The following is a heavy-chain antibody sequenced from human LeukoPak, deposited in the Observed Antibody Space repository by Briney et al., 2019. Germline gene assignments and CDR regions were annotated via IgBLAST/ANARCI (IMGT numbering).Heavy chain of an antibody. CDR2: INHSGST. D-gene: IGHD3-3*01. V-gene: IGHV4-34*01. CDR1: GGSFSGYY. J-gene: IGHJ4*02. Sequence: SETLSLTCGVYGGSFSGYYWTWIRQPPGKGLECIGEINHSGSTNYNPSLKSRVTISVDTSKNQFSLKLISATATDTAVYYCARVRFLESLIGAHPDYWGQGTLVTVSS. CDR3: ARVRFLESLIGAHPDY.